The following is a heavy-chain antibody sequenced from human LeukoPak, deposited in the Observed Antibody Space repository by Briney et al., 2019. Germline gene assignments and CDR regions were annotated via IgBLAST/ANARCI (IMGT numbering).Heavy chain of an antibody. J-gene: IGHJ3*02. CDR3: AREGGWLVPDAFDI. V-gene: IGHV4-34*01. CDR1: GGSFSNYY. CDR2: INHSGST. D-gene: IGHD6-19*01. Sequence: SETLSLTCAVYGGSFSNYYWSWIRQPPGKGLEWIGEINHSGSTNYNPSLKSRVTISVDTSKNQFSLKLSSVTAADTAVYYCAREGGWLVPDAFDIWGQGTMVTVSS.